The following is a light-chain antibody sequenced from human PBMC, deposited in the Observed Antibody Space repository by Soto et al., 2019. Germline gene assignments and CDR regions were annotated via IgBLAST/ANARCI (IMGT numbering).Light chain of an antibody. CDR1: QTISSN. Sequence: DIQMTQSPSSLSASVGDRVTITCRASQTISSNLNWYQQKPGKAPNLLIYAASSLQSGAPSRFRGSGSGTDFTLTISSLQPEDFATYYCQQTYSTPRTFGPGTKVDIK. CDR2: AAS. J-gene: IGKJ3*01. V-gene: IGKV1-39*01. CDR3: QQTYSTPRT.